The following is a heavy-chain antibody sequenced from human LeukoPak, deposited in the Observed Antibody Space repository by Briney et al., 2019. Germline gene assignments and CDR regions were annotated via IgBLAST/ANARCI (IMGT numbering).Heavy chain of an antibody. V-gene: IGHV1-18*01. Sequence: ASVKVSCKASGYTFTSYGISWVRQAPGQGLEWMGWISAYNGKTNYAQKLQGRVTMTTDTSTSTAYMELRSLRSDDTAVYYCARVKYDYVWGSYRPKYYFDYWGQGTLVTVSS. CDR2: ISAYNGKT. J-gene: IGHJ4*02. CDR3: ARVKYDYVWGSYRPKYYFDY. D-gene: IGHD3-16*02. CDR1: GYTFTSYG.